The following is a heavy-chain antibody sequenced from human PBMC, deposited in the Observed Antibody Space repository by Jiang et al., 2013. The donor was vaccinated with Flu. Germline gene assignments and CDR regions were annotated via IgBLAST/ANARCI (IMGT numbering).Heavy chain of an antibody. D-gene: IGHD6-19*01. J-gene: IGHJ4*02. CDR2: IFYSGNT. CDR1: GDSISGSNYY. CDR3: ARDGQSSSGTDN. Sequence: GPGLVKPSETLSLTCTVSGDSISGSNYYWSWIRQPPGKGLEWIGSIFYSGNTYQNPSLKSRVTMSVDTTKNQFSLRLRSVIAADTAMYYCARDGQSSSGTDNWGQGNPGHRLL. V-gene: IGHV4-39*01.